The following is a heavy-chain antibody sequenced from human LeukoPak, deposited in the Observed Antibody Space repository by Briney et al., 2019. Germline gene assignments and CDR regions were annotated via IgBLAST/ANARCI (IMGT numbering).Heavy chain of an antibody. D-gene: IGHD1-1*01. CDR1: GGSFSGYY. J-gene: IGHJ4*02. Sequence: ETLSLTCAVYGGSFSGYYWSWIRQPPGKGLEWVANINPDGRTTNYVDSVKGRFTISRDNAKSSLYLQMNSLRAEDTAVYYCATDRGYLTFDYWGQGTLVTVSS. CDR3: ATDRGYLTFDY. V-gene: IGHV3-7*01. CDR2: INPDGRTT.